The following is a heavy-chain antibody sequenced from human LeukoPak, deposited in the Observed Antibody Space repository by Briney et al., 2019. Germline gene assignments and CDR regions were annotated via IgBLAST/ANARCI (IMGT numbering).Heavy chain of an antibody. D-gene: IGHD4-11*01. CDR1: GGTFSSYA. Sequence: SVKVSCKASGGTFSSYAISWVRQAPGQGLEWMGGIIPIFGTANYAQKFQGRVTITADESTSTAYMELSSLRSEDTAVYYCAREGRHDYSNYNWFDPWGQGTLVTVYS. CDR3: AREGRHDYSNYNWFDP. CDR2: IIPIFGTA. J-gene: IGHJ5*02. V-gene: IGHV1-69*01.